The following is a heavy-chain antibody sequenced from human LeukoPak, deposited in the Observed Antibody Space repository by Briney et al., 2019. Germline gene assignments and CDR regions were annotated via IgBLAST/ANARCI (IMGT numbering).Heavy chain of an antibody. V-gene: IGHV4-31*03. CDR3: AVKVAATGSY. CDR2: MSYSGDT. J-gene: IGHJ4*02. CDR1: GASISSVGYY. D-gene: IGHD6-13*01. Sequence: PSQTLSLTCTVSGASISSVGYYWRWIRQHPGTGLEAIGYMSYSGDTFYNASLKSRVTMSLDTSKKQILLKLNSVTAADTAVYYCAVKVAATGSYWGQGTLVTVSS.